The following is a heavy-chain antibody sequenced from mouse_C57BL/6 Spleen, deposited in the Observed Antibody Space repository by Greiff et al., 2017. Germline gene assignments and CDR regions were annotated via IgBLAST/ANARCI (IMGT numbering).Heavy chain of an antibody. CDR1: GYTFTSYW. CDR2: IDPSDGYT. CDR3: VRGRERKLIYYYAMDY. J-gene: IGHJ4*01. D-gene: IGHD1-3*01. Sequence: QVQLQQPGAELVKPGASVKLSCKASGYTFTSYWMQWVKQRPGQGLEWIGEIDPSDGYTNYNPKFKGKATLTADTSSSTAYMQLSSLTSDDSSVYYCVRGRERKLIYYYAMDYWGQGTSLTVSS. V-gene: IGHV1-50*01.